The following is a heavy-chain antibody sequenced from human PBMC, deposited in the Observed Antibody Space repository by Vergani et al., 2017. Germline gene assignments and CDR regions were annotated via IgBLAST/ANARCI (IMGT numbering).Heavy chain of an antibody. CDR1: GFTFSSYS. J-gene: IGHJ2*01. D-gene: IGHD6-19*01. CDR2: ISSSSSTI. Sequence: EVQLVESGGGLVQPGGSLRLSCAASGFTFSSYSMNWVRQAPGKGLEWVSYISSSSSTIYYADSVKGRFTISRDNAKNSLYLQMNSLRAEDTAVYYCARDRAVAARYWYFDLWGRGTLVTVSS. CDR3: ARDRAVAARYWYFDL. V-gene: IGHV3-48*01.